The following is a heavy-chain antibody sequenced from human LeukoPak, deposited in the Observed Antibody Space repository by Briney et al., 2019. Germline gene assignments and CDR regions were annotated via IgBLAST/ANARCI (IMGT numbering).Heavy chain of an antibody. J-gene: IGHJ4*02. D-gene: IGHD2-21*01. Sequence: SVKVSCKASGGTFSSYAMSWVRQAPGQGLEWMGGIIPIFGTANYAQKFQGRVTITADESTSTAYMELSSLRSEDTAVYYCARDRNYNCGGDCYTFDYWGQGTLVTVSS. CDR1: GGTFSSYA. CDR2: IIPIFGTA. V-gene: IGHV1-69*01. CDR3: ARDRNYNCGGDCYTFDY.